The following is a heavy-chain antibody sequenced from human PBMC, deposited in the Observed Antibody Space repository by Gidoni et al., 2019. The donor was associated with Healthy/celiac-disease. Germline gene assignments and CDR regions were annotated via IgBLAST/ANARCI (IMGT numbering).Heavy chain of an antibody. Sequence: QLQLQESGPGLVKPSETLSLTCTVSGGSISSSSYYWGWIRQPPGKGLEWIGSIYYSGSTYYNPSLKSRVTISVDTSKNQFSLKLSSVTAADTAVYYCARVYSSGWYGPPPLWGQGTLVTVSS. CDR2: IYYSGST. J-gene: IGHJ4*02. CDR1: GGSISSSSYY. CDR3: ARVYSSGWYGPPPL. D-gene: IGHD6-19*01. V-gene: IGHV4-39*01.